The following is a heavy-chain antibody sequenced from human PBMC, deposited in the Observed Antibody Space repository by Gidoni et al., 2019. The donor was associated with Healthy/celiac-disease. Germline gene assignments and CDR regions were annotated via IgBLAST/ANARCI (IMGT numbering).Heavy chain of an antibody. D-gene: IGHD2-2*01. CDR1: GASLSSGGYY. CDR3: XXDECSSTSCSLVNYYYGXDV. CDR2: IYYSGST. Sequence: QVQLQESGPGLVKPSQNXSLPCTVSGASLSSGGYYWRWIRQHPGKGLEWIGYIYYSGSTYYNPSLKSRVTISVDXSKNQFSLKLXSVXXXDTXXYYXXXDECSSTSCSLVNYYYGXDVWGQGTTVTVSS. V-gene: IGHV4-31*03. J-gene: IGHJ6*02.